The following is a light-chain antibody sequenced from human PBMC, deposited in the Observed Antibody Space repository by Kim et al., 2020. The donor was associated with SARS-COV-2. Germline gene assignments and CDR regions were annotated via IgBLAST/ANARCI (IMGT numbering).Light chain of an antibody. J-gene: IGKJ1*01. V-gene: IGKV4-1*01. CDR2: WAS. CDR1: QSVLYSSNNQNY. CDR3: QQYGSSPRT. Sequence: ATINCKSSQSVLYSSNNQNYLAWYQQKPGQPPKLLIYWASTREYGVPDRFSGSGSGTDFTLTISRLEPEDFAVYYCQQYGSSPRTFGQGTKVDIK.